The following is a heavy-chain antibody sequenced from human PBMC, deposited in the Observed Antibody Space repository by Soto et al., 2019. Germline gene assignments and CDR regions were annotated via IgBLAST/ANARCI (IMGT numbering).Heavy chain of an antibody. V-gene: IGHV1-69*18. D-gene: IGHD3-10*01. CDR1: GDTFSGYP. J-gene: IGHJ4*02. CDR2: IIPVFGTT. Sequence: QVQLVQSGAELKKPGSSVKVSCKASGDTFSGYPINWVRQAPGEGLEWMGRIIPVFGTTNDAQRFEGRVTYTADESTNTAHMELRGLLSEDTAVYYCARDGGFGELKYWGPGTVVTVSS. CDR3: ARDGGFGELKY.